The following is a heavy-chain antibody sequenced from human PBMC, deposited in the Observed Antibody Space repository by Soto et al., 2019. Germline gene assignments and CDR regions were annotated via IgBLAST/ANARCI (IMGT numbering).Heavy chain of an antibody. J-gene: IGHJ6*02. CDR3: ARDLRLRSYSYGYYLAYYYYGMDV. V-gene: IGHV4-30-4*01. D-gene: IGHD5-18*01. CDR1: GGSISSGDYY. CDR2: IYYSGST. Sequence: SETLSLTCTVSGGSISSGDYYWSWIRQPPGKGLEWIGYIYYSGSTYYNPSLKSRVTISVDTSKNQFSLKLSSVTAADTAVYYCARDLRLRSYSYGYYLAYYYYGMDVWGQGTTVTVSS.